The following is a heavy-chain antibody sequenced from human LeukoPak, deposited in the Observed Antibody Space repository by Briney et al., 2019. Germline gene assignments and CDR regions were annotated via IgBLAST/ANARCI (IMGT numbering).Heavy chain of an antibody. CDR3: AKDLPAAATGLHY. CDR1: GFTVSSNY. D-gene: IGHD6-13*01. CDR2: IYSGGST. J-gene: IGHJ4*02. V-gene: IGHV3-53*05. Sequence: GGSLRLSCAASGFTVSSNYMSWVRQAPGKGLEWVSVIYSGGSTYYADSVKGRFTISRDNAKKSLYLQMNSLRAEDTALYYCAKDLPAAATGLHYWGQGTLVTVSS.